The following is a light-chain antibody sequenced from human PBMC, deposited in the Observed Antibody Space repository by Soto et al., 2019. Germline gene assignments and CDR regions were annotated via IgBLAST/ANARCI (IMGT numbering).Light chain of an antibody. Sequence: DIQMTQSPSSLSASVGDRVTITCRASQGISTFLNWYQLKPGKAPTLLIYIASDLQGVVPSRFSSSGSGTEFSLTIDTLQPDDVATYYCQQTYTVPPTFGQGTRLEVK. CDR2: IAS. CDR1: QGISTF. CDR3: QQTYTVPPT. J-gene: IGKJ5*01. V-gene: IGKV1-39*01.